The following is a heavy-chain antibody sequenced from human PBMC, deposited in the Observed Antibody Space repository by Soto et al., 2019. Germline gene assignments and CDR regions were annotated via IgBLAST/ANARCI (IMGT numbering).Heavy chain of an antibody. CDR1: GFTFSSYW. V-gene: IGHV3-74*01. D-gene: IGHD3-16*01. CDR2: INSDGSST. Sequence: EVPLVESGGGLVQPGGSLRLSCAASGFTFSSYWMQWVRQAPGKGLVWVSRINSDGSSTFYAAAVKGRFTIARDNAKNTLYLQMQSRRAEDTAVHYCATRLAGNRAYWGQGAMVTVSS. J-gene: IGHJ4*02. CDR3: ATRLAGNRAY.